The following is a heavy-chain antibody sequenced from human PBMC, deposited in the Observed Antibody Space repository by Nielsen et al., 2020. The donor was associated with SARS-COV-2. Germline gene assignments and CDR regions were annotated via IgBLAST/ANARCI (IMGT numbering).Heavy chain of an antibody. J-gene: IGHJ6*03. CDR2: INHSGST. Sequence: SETLSLTCAVYGGSFSGYYWSWIRQPPGKGLEWIGEINHSGSTNYDPSLESRVTISVDTSKNQFSLKLSSVTAADTAVYYCARGGGCSSTSCLNMDVWGKGTTVTVSS. D-gene: IGHD2-2*01. V-gene: IGHV4-34*01. CDR1: GGSFSGYY. CDR3: ARGGGCSSTSCLNMDV.